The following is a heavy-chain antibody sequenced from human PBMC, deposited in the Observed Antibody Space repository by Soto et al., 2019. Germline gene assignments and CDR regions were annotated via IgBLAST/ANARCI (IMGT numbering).Heavy chain of an antibody. CDR1: GYTFTNYG. CDR3: AREGQAPYYYYGMDV. J-gene: IGHJ6*02. Sequence: GASVKVSCKASGYTFTNYGFSWVRQAPGQGLERMGWISGYNGNTKYAEKFQGRVTMTTDISTSTAHMELRSLRSDDTAVYYCAREGQAPYYYYGMDVWGQGTAVTVSS. V-gene: IGHV1-18*01. CDR2: ISGYNGNT.